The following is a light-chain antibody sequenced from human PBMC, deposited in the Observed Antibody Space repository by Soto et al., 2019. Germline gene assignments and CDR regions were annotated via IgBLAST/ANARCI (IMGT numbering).Light chain of an antibody. CDR2: GAS. CDR1: QSINNN. V-gene: IGKV3-15*01. Sequence: EIVMTQSPATLSVSPGERATLSCRASQSINNNLAWYQQKPGQAPRLLIYGASTRATGIPASFSGSASGTEFTLTISSLQSEDFAVYYCQQSNNWPLTFGGGTKVEIK. CDR3: QQSNNWPLT. J-gene: IGKJ4*01.